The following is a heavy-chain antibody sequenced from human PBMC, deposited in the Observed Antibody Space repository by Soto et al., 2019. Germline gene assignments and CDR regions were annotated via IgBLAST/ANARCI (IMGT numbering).Heavy chain of an antibody. D-gene: IGHD4-4*01. V-gene: IGHV1-18*01. Sequence: QVQLVQSGAEVKKPGASVKVSCKASGYTFSNYGITWVRQAPGQGLEWMGWINTYNGNTNYAQKVQGRVTMTADTSTSTVYMEVRSLTSDDSAVYYCARGQTPTESDHWGQGTLVTVSS. J-gene: IGHJ4*02. CDR3: ARGQTPTESDH. CDR2: INTYNGNT. CDR1: GYTFSNYG.